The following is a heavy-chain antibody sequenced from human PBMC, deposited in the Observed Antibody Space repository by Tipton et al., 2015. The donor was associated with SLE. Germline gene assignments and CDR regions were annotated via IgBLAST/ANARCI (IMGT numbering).Heavy chain of an antibody. V-gene: IGHV4-39*07. CDR3: ARLISAYDCNFDY. CDR2: MYFSGNT. CDR1: GGSISESTYS. J-gene: IGHJ4*02. D-gene: IGHD5-12*01. Sequence: LRLSCTVSGGSISESTYSWDWIRQAPGKGLEWIGSMYFSGNTYYNPFLRSRVTISADTSKNQFSLKLTSVTAADTAVYYCARLISAYDCNFDYWGQGTLVTVSS.